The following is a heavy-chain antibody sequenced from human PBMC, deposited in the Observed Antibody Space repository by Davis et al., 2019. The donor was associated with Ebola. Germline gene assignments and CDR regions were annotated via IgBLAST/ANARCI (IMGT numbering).Heavy chain of an antibody. Sequence: SCAASGFTFSSYAMHWVRQAPGKGLEWVAVISYDGSNKYYADSVKGRFTISRDNSKNTLYLQMNSLRAEDTAVYYCARDRGAVAGFDAFDIWGQGTMVTVSS. CDR1: GFTFSSYA. D-gene: IGHD6-19*01. V-gene: IGHV3-30-3*01. CDR2: ISYDGSNK. J-gene: IGHJ3*02. CDR3: ARDRGAVAGFDAFDI.